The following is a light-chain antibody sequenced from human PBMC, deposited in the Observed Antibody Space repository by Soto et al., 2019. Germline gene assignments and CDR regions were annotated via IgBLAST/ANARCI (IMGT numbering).Light chain of an antibody. V-gene: IGKV3-11*01. Sequence: EIVLTQSPGILSLSPGERATLSCRASQSVSINLAWYQQKPGQAPRLLIYDASTRATGIPARFSGSGSGTDFTLTISSLEPEDFAVYYCQQRSNWPPLTFGGGTKVDI. CDR3: QQRSNWPPLT. J-gene: IGKJ4*01. CDR2: DAS. CDR1: QSVSIN.